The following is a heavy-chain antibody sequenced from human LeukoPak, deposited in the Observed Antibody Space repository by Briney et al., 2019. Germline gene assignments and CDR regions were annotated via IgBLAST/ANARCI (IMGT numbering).Heavy chain of an antibody. CDR1: GFTFSSYA. J-gene: IGHJ4*02. V-gene: IGHV3-23*01. CDR3: AKDLYSSGWYPNYYFDY. D-gene: IGHD6-19*01. Sequence: GGSLRLSCAASGFTFSSYAMSWVRQAPGKGLEWVSALSGSGGSTYYADSVKGRFTISRDNSKNTLYLQMNSLRAEDTAVYYCAKDLYSSGWYPNYYFDYWGQGTLVTVSS. CDR2: LSGSGGST.